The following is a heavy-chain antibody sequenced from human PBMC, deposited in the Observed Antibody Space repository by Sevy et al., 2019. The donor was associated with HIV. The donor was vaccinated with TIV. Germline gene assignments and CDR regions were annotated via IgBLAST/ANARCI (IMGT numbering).Heavy chain of an antibody. D-gene: IGHD2-2*03. J-gene: IGHJ4*02. CDR2: ISPDGTNK. CDR1: GFTFSSYG. V-gene: IGHV3-30*03. CDR3: AIGYCSPICLIDY. Sequence: GGSLRLSCAASGFTFSSYGMHWVRQAPGKGLEWVAVISPDGTNKYYGDSMRGRFTISRDNSKNTRYLQMDTVRVEDTAVYYCAIGYCSPICLIDYWGQGTLVTVSS.